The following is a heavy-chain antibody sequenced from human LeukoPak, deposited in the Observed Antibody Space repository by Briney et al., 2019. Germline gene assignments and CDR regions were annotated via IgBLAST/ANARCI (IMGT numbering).Heavy chain of an antibody. D-gene: IGHD3-22*01. V-gene: IGHV1-18*01. J-gene: IGHJ4*02. CDR3: ARFGDRSGYYYDPLDH. Sequence: GASVKVSCKASGGTFSSYAISWVRQAPGQGLEWMGWISAYNGNTNYAQKLQGRVTMTTDTSTSTAYMELRSLRSDDTAVYYCARFGDRSGYYYDPLDHWGQGTLVTVSS. CDR2: ISAYNGNT. CDR1: GGTFSSYA.